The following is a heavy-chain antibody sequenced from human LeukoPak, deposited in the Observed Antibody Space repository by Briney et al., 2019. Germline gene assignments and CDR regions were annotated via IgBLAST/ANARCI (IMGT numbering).Heavy chain of an antibody. D-gene: IGHD5-24*01. CDR2: INPNSGTT. J-gene: IGHJ4*02. V-gene: IGHV1-2*02. Sequence: ASVTVSFKSSGYTFTDYYMHWVRQAPGQGLEWKGGINPNSGTTNYAQKVQGRVTMTRHTSISTAYMELSRLTSDDTAVYYCAREEMATTSFDYWGQGTLVTVSS. CDR1: GYTFTDYY. CDR3: AREEMATTSFDY.